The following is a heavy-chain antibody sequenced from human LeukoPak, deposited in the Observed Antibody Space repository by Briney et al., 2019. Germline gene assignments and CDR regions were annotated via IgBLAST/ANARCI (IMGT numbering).Heavy chain of an antibody. D-gene: IGHD3-22*01. CDR2: IKQDGGKK. CDR3: ARGTGGYYYDY. CDR1: GFPFSSYW. J-gene: IGHJ4*02. V-gene: IGHV3-7*01. Sequence: QAGGSLRLSCVASGFPFSSYWMTWVRQAPGKGLEWVANIKQDGGKKSYVDSVKGRFTISRDNAKNSLYLQMNSLRAEDTAIYYCARGTGGYYYDYWGQGTLVTVSS.